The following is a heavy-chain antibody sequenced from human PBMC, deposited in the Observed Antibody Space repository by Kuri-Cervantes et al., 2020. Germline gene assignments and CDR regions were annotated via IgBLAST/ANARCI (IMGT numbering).Heavy chain of an antibody. Sequence: ASVKVSCKASGYTFTSYGISWVRQAPGQGLEWMGWISAYNGNTNYAQKFQGRVTMTRNTSISTAYMELSSLRSEDTAVYYCARGPMVGPRARQYFDWLLTTHYYYGMDVWGQGTTVTVSS. CDR3: ARGPMVGPRARQYFDWLLTTHYYYGMDV. J-gene: IGHJ6*02. V-gene: IGHV1-18*01. CDR2: ISAYNGNT. D-gene: IGHD3-9*01. CDR1: GYTFTSYG.